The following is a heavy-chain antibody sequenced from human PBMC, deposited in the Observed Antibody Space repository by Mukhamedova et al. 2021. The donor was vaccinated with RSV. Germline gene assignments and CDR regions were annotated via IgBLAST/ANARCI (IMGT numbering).Heavy chain of an antibody. J-gene: IGHJ4*02. CDR3: ARTMSTIFGVVITYDY. D-gene: IGHD3-3*01. Sequence: YMGRVTMTRNTSINTAYMELSSLRSEDTAVYYCARTMSTIFGVVITYDYWGQGTLVTVSS. V-gene: IGHV1-8*01.